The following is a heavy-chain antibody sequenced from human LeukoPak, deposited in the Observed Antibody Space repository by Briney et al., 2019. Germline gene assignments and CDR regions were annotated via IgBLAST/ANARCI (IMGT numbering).Heavy chain of an antibody. CDR2: ISGSGGST. Sequence: GGSLSLSCAASGFTFRSHAISWVRQAPGKGLEWGSAISGSGGSTYYADSVKGRFTISRDNSKNTLYLQMNSLRAEDTAVYYCAREGSGWFSNWFDPWGQGTLVTVSS. CDR3: AREGSGWFSNWFDP. J-gene: IGHJ5*02. CDR1: GFTFRSHA. V-gene: IGHV3-23*01. D-gene: IGHD6-19*01.